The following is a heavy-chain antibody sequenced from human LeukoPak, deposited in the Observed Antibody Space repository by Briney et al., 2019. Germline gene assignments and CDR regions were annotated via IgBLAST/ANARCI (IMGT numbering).Heavy chain of an antibody. D-gene: IGHD1-26*01. CDR1: GGSISSYY. CDR2: IYYSGGT. V-gene: IGHV4-59*01. J-gene: IGHJ6*02. Sequence: SETLSLTCTVSGGSISSYYWSWIRQPPGKGLEWIGYIYYSGGTNYNPSLKSRVTISVDTSKNQFSLKLSSVTAADTAVYYCARGFWGSGSYLGMDVWGHGTTVTVSS. CDR3: ARGFWGSGSYLGMDV.